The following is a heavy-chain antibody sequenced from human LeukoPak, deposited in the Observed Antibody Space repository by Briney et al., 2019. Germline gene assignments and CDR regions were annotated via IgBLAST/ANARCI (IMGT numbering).Heavy chain of an antibody. V-gene: IGHV1-2*02. D-gene: IGHD6-13*01. CDR1: GYSFTDYY. CDR3: VSPPQLIAAAGTYNWFDS. Sequence: ASVKVSCKASGYSFTDYYMHWVRQAPGQELEWMGWINPNSGGTNYAQKFQGRVTMTRDTSINTAYMELSRLRSDDTAVYYCVSPPQLIAAAGTYNWFDSWGQGTLVTVSS. J-gene: IGHJ5*01. CDR2: INPNSGGT.